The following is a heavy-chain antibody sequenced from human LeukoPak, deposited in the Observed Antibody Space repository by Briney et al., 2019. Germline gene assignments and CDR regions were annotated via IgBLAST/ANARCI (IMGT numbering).Heavy chain of an antibody. CDR3: ARAVGRGTFGDECSDGYYYYGMDV. Sequence: ASVKVSCKASGGTFSSYAISWVRKAPGQGLEWMGRIIPILGIANYAQKFQGRVSITADKSTSTAYMELSSLRSEDTAGYYCARAVGRGTFGDECSDGYYYYGMDVWGQGTTVTVSS. V-gene: IGHV1-69*04. J-gene: IGHJ6*02. CDR2: IIPILGIA. D-gene: IGHD3-10*01. CDR1: GGTFSSYA.